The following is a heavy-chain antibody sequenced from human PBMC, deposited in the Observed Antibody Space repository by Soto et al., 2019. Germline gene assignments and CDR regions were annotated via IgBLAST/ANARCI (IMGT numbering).Heavy chain of an antibody. V-gene: IGHV3-21*01. D-gene: IGHD3-16*01. Sequence: GGSLRLSCAASGFTFSSYRMNWVRQAPGKGLEWVSSISSSSSYIYYAVSVKGRFTISRDNAKNSLYLQMNSMRAEDTAVYYCARDKEWGSEIDAFDIWGQGTMVTVSS. CDR3: ARDKEWGSEIDAFDI. CDR2: ISSSSSYI. J-gene: IGHJ3*02. CDR1: GFTFSSYR.